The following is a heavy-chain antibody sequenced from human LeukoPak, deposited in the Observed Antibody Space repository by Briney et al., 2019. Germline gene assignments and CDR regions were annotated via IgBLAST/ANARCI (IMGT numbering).Heavy chain of an antibody. V-gene: IGHV4-34*01. CDR3: ARGSYYYGSGSHFDY. CDR2: INHSGST. D-gene: IGHD3-10*01. J-gene: IGHJ4*02. Sequence: PSEALSLTCAVYGGSFSGYYWSWIRQPPGKGMDWIGEINHSGSTNYNPSLKRRVSKAVDTSKNQYSLKLSSVTASDTAVYYCARGSYYYGSGSHFDYWGQGALGTVSA. CDR1: GGSFSGYY.